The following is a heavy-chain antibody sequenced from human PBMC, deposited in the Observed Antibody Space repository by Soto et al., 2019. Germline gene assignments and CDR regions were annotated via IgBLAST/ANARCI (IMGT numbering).Heavy chain of an antibody. CDR1: GFTFSDHY. CDR2: IRNKVQSYTT. J-gene: IGHJ6*02. CDR3: ARGPTAPPPLPRYYYYGMDV. Sequence: EVQLAESGGGLVQPGGSLRLSCAASGFTFSDHYMDWVRQAPGKGLEWVGRIRNKVQSYTTEYAASVKGRFSVSRDDSKSSLYLQMNSLNTEDTAVYYCARGPTAPPPLPRYYYYGMDVWGQGTTVTVSS. V-gene: IGHV3-72*01.